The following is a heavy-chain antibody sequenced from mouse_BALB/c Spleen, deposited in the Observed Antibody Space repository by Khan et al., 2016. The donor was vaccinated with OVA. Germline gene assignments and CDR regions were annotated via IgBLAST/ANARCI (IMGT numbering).Heavy chain of an antibody. D-gene: IGHD1-2*01. Sequence: EVQLQESGPGLVKPSQSLSLTCTVTGYSITSGYGWNWIRQFPGNKLEWMGYISYSGSTNYNPYLKSRISITRDTTKNQFFMQLNSVTTEDTAKYYGARTASIKYWGQGTTLTVSS. CDR1: GYSITSGYG. CDR2: ISYSGST. CDR3: ARTASIKY. V-gene: IGHV3-2*02. J-gene: IGHJ2*01.